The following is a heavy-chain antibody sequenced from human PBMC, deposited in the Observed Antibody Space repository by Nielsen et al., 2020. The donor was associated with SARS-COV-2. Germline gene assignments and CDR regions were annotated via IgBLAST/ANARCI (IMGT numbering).Heavy chain of an antibody. CDR3: ARDQNSIWFGELFLGF. V-gene: IGHV3-74*01. Sequence: GESLKISCAASGFTFSSYWMHWVRQAPGKGLVWVSRINSDGSSTSYADSVKGRFTISRDNAKNTLYLQMNSLRAEDTAVYYCARDQNSIWFGELFLGFGGQGTLVTVSS. CDR1: GFTFSSYW. J-gene: IGHJ4*02. D-gene: IGHD3-10*01. CDR2: INSDGSST.